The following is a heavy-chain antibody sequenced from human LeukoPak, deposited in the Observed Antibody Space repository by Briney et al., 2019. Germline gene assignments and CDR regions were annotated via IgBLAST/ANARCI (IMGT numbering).Heavy chain of an antibody. Sequence: ASVNVSCKASGYTFTGYYMHWVRQAPGQGLEWMGWINPNSGDTNYAQKFQGRVTMTRDTSISTAYMELSRLRSDDTAVYYCAREGVVKSFDYWGQGPLVTVSS. D-gene: IGHD3-3*01. CDR3: AREGVVKSFDY. CDR2: INPNSGDT. J-gene: IGHJ4*02. CDR1: GYTFTGYY. V-gene: IGHV1-2*02.